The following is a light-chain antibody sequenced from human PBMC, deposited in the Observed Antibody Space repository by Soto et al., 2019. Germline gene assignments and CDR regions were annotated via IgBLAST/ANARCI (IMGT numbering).Light chain of an antibody. CDR3: QQYYSTPFT. Sequence: DIVMTQSPDSLAVSLGERATINCKSSQTVLYNSDNKNYLAWYQQKPGQPPKLLIYWASTRESGVPDRFSGSGSGTDFTLTISSLQAEDVAVYYCQQYYSTPFTFGGGTKVESK. CDR1: QTVLYNSDNKNY. V-gene: IGKV4-1*01. CDR2: WAS. J-gene: IGKJ4*01.